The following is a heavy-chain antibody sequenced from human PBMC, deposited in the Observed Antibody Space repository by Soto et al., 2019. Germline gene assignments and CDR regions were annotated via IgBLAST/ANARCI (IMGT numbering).Heavy chain of an antibody. CDR1: GFIFENFG. J-gene: IGHJ5*02. D-gene: IGHD1-26*01. CDR3: AKNQGVELVPLATVDWFDP. CDR2: ISGSGFKK. V-gene: IGHV3-23*01. Sequence: GGSLRLSXAASGFIFENFGMSWVRQAPGKGLEWISSISGSGFKKYYADSVKGRFTISRDNSKSTVYLELNNLSAEDTAVYHCAKNQGVELVPLATVDWFDPWGQGSVVTVSS.